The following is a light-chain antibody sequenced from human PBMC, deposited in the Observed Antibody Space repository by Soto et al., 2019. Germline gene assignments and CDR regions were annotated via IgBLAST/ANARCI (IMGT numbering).Light chain of an antibody. Sequence: HSALTQPPSASGSRGQSVAISCTCTSSDVGAFDYVSWYQHHPGKVPKLLIYDVTKPPSGVPDRFSGSKSGNTSSLTDSWLQAEDEADYYCSSYAGSNNWVFGVGTKLTVL. CDR2: DVT. V-gene: IGLV2-8*01. CDR1: SSDVGAFDY. CDR3: SSYAGSNNWV. J-gene: IGLJ3*02.